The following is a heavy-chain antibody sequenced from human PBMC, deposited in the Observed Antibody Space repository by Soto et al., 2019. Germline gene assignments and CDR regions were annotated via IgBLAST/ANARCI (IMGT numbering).Heavy chain of an antibody. V-gene: IGHV3-21*01. CDR2: ISISSSHI. CDR3: ARSDGIPAASDY. J-gene: IGHJ4*02. Sequence: VQLVESGGGLVKPGGSLRLSCAASGFTLSSYSMNWVRQAPGKGLEWVSSISISSSHIYYADSVKGRFTISRDNAKNSLYLQMNSLRAEDMAVYFCARSDGIPAASDYWGQGTLVTVSS. D-gene: IGHD6-13*01. CDR1: GFTLSSYS.